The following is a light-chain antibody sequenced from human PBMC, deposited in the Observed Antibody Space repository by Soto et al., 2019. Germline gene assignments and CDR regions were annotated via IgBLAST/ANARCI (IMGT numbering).Light chain of an antibody. J-gene: IGKJ3*01. CDR3: QQSYSTPLT. V-gene: IGKV1-39*01. CDR1: QSISSY. CDR2: AAS. Sequence: DIQMTQSPSSLSASVGDRVTITCRASQSISSYLNWYQQKPGKAPKLLIYAASILQSGVPSRFSGSGSGTDFTLTISRLQPEDFATYYCQQSYSTPLTFCPGTKVDIK.